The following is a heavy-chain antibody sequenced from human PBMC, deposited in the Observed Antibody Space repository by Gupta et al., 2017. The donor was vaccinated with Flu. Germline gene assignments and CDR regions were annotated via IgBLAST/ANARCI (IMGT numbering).Heavy chain of an antibody. Sequence: RQHRGKGLERLGCLLYPGRTSYSPYLKIQVTISVDTPKNQFSLNLSSWTSADAAFDYCARQCKTCYYNWFDPWGQGTLVTVAS. D-gene: IGHD3-9*01. CDR2: LLYPGRT. V-gene: IGHV4-39*01. CDR3: ARQCKTCYYNWFDP. J-gene: IGHJ5*02.